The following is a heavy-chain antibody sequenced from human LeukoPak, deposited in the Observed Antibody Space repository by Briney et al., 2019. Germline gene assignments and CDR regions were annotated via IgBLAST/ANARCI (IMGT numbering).Heavy chain of an antibody. J-gene: IGHJ6*02. CDR2: IKQDGSEK. V-gene: IGHV3-7*01. CDR1: GFTVSSNY. D-gene: IGHD3-22*01. Sequence: GGSLRLSCAASGFTVSSNYMSWVRQAPGKGLEWVANIKQDGSEKYYVDSVKGRFTISRDNAKNSLYLQMDSLRAEDTAVYYCARDNDYYDSSGYYYYYGMDVWGQGTTVTVSS. CDR3: ARDNDYYDSSGYYYYYGMDV.